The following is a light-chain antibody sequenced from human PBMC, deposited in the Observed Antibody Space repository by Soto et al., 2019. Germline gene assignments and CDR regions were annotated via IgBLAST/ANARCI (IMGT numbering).Light chain of an antibody. Sequence: QSVLTQPASVSGSPGQSITISCTGTSSDIGAYNYVSWYQQHPGKAPKVMIYKVSNRPSGVSNRFSGSKSANTASPTISGLQAEDEADYYCSSYSSSSSLYVFGTGTKVTVL. CDR3: SSYSSSSSLYV. CDR1: SSDIGAYNY. CDR2: KVS. V-gene: IGLV2-14*01. J-gene: IGLJ1*01.